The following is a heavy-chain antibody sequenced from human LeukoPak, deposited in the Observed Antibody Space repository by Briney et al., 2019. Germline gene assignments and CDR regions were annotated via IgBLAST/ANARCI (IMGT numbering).Heavy chain of an antibody. CDR1: GYTFTSYY. V-gene: IGHV1-2*02. CDR2: INPNSGGT. J-gene: IGHJ4*02. CDR3: ARGATMVSVDY. Sequence: GASVKVSCKASGYTFTSYYMHWVRQAPGQGLEWMGWINPNSGGTNCEQKFQGRVTMTRDTSTSTAYMELSRLRSDDTAVYYCARGATMVSVDYWGQGTLVTVSS. D-gene: IGHD3-10*01.